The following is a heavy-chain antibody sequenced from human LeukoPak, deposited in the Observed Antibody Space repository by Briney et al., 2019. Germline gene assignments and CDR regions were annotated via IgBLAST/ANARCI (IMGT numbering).Heavy chain of an antibody. V-gene: IGHV4-30-4*01. CDR3: XXXXLXXXXDLDY. CDR2: IYYXGXX. Sequence: KPSETLSLTCTVSGASISSADYYWSWIRQPPGKGLEWVGYIYYXGXXXXXXXXNSRLTISLDMPNNQFSLRLSSVTAADTAVYXXXXXXLXXXXDLDYWGQGTLXTVSS. J-gene: IGHJ4*02. CDR1: GASISSADYY.